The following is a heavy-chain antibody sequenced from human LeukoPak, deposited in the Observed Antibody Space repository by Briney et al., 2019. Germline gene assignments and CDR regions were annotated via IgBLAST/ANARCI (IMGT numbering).Heavy chain of an antibody. CDR2: INPNSGGT. Sequence: GASVKVSCKASGYTFTGYYMHWVRQAPGQGLEWMGWINPNSGGTNYAQKFQGRVTMIRDTSISTAYMELSRLRSDDTAVYYCARGSMIVMVKYFDYWGQGTLVTVSS. V-gene: IGHV1-2*02. D-gene: IGHD3-22*01. CDR1: GYTFTGYY. J-gene: IGHJ4*02. CDR3: ARGSMIVMVKYFDY.